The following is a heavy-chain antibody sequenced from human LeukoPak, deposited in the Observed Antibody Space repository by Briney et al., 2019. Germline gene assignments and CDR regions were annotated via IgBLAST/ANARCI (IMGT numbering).Heavy chain of an antibody. CDR2: IYYSGST. J-gene: IGHJ4*02. Sequence: SETLSLTCAVSGYSISSGYYWGWIRQPPGKGLEWIGYIYYSGSTNYNPSLKSRVTISVDTSKNQFSLKLSSVTAADTAVYYCAGASYDSSGVHWGQGTLVTVSS. CDR1: GYSISSGYY. D-gene: IGHD3-22*01. CDR3: AGASYDSSGVH. V-gene: IGHV4-61*01.